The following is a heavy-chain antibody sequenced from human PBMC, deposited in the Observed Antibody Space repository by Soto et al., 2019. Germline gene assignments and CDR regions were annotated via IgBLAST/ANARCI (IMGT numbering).Heavy chain of an antibody. D-gene: IGHD4-17*01. CDR2: IYHGGTT. CDR1: GDSVSTSNW. Sequence: SETLSLTCAVSGDSVSTSNWWSWVRQPPGNGLEWIGEIYHGGTTNYNPSLKSRVTLSVDKSKNQFSLRLTSVTAADTAVYYCERSDGGNSFFEYWGQGTLVTVSS. V-gene: IGHV4-4*02. CDR3: ERSDGGNSFFEY. J-gene: IGHJ4*02.